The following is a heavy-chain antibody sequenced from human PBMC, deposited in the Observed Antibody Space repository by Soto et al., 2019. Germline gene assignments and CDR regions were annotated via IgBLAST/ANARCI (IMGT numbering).Heavy chain of an antibody. CDR1: GGAITAYY. CDR2: VYSTGST. D-gene: IGHD3-22*01. J-gene: IGHJ5*02. CDR3: ARDEYYDSNNWFDH. Sequence: SETLSLTCTVSGGAITAYYWSWIRQPVGEGLQWIGRVYSTGSTNYNPSLRSRVTMSVDTSQNQFFLRLSSVTAADTAVYYCARDEYYDSNNWFDHWGQGILVTVSS. V-gene: IGHV4-4*07.